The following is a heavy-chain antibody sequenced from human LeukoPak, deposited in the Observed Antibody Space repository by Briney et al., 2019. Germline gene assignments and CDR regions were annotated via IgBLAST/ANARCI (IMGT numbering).Heavy chain of an antibody. Sequence: PSETLSLTCTVSGDYIGSYYWSWIRQPPGKGLEWIGYIYYTGSTNYNPSLKGRVTISVDTSKNQFSLKVNPVTAADTAVYFCARHRYGDFYHFDLWGPGSRVTVSS. CDR3: ARHRYGDFYHFDL. V-gene: IGHV4-59*08. J-gene: IGHJ4*02. CDR2: IYYTGST. D-gene: IGHD3-9*01. CDR1: GDYIGSYY.